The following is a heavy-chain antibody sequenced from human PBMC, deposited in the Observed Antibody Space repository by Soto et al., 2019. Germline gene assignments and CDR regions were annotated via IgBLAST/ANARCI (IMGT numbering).Heavy chain of an antibody. CDR1: GFTFSNAW. CDR2: IKSKTDGGTT. CDR3: TPRGGVTTSWFDP. J-gene: IGHJ5*02. V-gene: IGHV3-15*01. Sequence: EVQLVESGGGLVKPGGSLRLSCAASGFTFSNAWMSWVRQAPGKGLEWVGRIKSKTDGGTTDYAAPVKGRFTISRDDSKNTLYLQMNSLKTEDTAVYYCTPRGGVTTSWFDPWGQGTLVTVSS. D-gene: IGHD4-17*01.